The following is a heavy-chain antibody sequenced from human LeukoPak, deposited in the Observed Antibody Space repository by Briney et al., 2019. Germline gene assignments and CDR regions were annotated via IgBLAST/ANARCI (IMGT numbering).Heavy chain of an antibody. Sequence: TSDTLSLTCAVYGGSFSGYYWSWIRQSPGKGPEWIGEINHSGSTHYNPSLKSRVIISVDTSKRRFFLKLNSVTAADTAVYYCARESNSGYYRFDFWGQGSPVTVSS. J-gene: IGHJ4*02. CDR2: INHSGST. D-gene: IGHD3-22*01. CDR1: GGSFSGYY. CDR3: ARESNSGYYRFDF. V-gene: IGHV4-34*01.